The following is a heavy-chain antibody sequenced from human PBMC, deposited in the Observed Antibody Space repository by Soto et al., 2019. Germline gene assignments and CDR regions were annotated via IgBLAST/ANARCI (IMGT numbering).Heavy chain of an antibody. CDR3: ARGGMYCSRNTCPDDLDV. J-gene: IGHJ6*02. CDR2: ISTTSSTI. V-gene: IGHV3-11*01. D-gene: IGHD2-2*01. CDR1: GFNFNDYY. Sequence: QVHLVESGGGLVKPGGSLRLSCEASGFNFNDYYMNWIRQAPGKGLEWVSYISTTSSTIYYADFVKGRFTISRDNAKNSLYLQMNGLRGEDTAVYYCARGGMYCSRNTCPDDLDVWGQGTTVTVSS.